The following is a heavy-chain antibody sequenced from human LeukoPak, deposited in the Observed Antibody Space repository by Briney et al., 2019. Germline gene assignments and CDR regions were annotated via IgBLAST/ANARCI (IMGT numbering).Heavy chain of an antibody. D-gene: IGHD4-23*01. J-gene: IGHJ1*01. CDR2: INPSGGST. Sequence: ASVKVFCKASGYTFTSYYMHWVRQAPGQGLEWMGIINPSGGSTSYAQKFQGRVTMTRDTSTSTVYMELSSLRSEDTAVYYCARDPYGGNSPEYFQHWGQGTLVTVSS. V-gene: IGHV1-46*01. CDR1: GYTFTSYY. CDR3: ARDPYGGNSPEYFQH.